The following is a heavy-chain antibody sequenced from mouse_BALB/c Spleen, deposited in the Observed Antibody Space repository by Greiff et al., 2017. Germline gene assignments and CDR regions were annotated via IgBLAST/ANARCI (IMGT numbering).Heavy chain of an antibody. CDR2: ISSGGGST. Sequence: EVKLVESGGGLVKPGGSLKLSCAASGFAFSSYDMSWVRQTPEKRLEWVAYISSGGGSTYYPDTVKGRFTISRDNAKNTLYLQMSSLKSEDTAMYYCARQRAYYGNWGAMDYWGQGTSVTVSS. CDR3: ARQRAYYGNWGAMDY. CDR1: GFAFSSYD. V-gene: IGHV5-12-1*01. J-gene: IGHJ4*01. D-gene: IGHD2-10*01.